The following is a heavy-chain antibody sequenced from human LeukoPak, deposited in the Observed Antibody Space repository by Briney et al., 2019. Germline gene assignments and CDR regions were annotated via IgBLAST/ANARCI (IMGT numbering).Heavy chain of an antibody. CDR2: INPKTGVT. CDR3: ARGFMITFGGVIVIFRD. Sequence: ASVKVSCKAFKYTFTDYYMHWVRQAPGQGLEWVGWINPKTGVTKYAQNLQGRVTMTTDTSINSAYLELSGLTSDDTAVYYCARGFMITFGGVIVIFRDWGQGTLVTVSS. D-gene: IGHD3-16*02. V-gene: IGHV1-2*02. J-gene: IGHJ4*02. CDR1: KYTFTDYY.